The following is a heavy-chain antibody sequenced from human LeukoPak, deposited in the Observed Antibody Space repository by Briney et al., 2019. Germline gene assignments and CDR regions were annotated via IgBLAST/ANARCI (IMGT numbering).Heavy chain of an antibody. D-gene: IGHD6-19*01. CDR2: ISSSSSYI. CDR1: GFTFSSYS. CDR3: ARDLGGWADY. V-gene: IGHV3-21*01. Sequence: GGTLRLSCAASGFTFSSYSMNWVRQAPGKGLEWVSSISSSSSYIYYADSVKGRFTISRDNAKNSLYLQMNSLRAEDTAVYYCARDLGGWADYWGQGTLVTVSS. J-gene: IGHJ4*02.